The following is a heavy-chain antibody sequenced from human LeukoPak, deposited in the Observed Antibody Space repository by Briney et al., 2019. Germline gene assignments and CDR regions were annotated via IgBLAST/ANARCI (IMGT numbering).Heavy chain of an antibody. CDR1: GFTFSAYS. CDR2: MGSSSGNT. D-gene: IGHD5-24*01. CDR3: ARDYKYAFDN. Sequence: GGSLTLSCAASGFTFSAYSMNCVRQAPGKALECISYMGSSSGNTKYADSVKGGFTIYGDKVKKSMYLQMNSLRVEDTAVYYCARDYKYAFDNWGQGTLGTVSS. J-gene: IGHJ4*02. V-gene: IGHV3-48*01.